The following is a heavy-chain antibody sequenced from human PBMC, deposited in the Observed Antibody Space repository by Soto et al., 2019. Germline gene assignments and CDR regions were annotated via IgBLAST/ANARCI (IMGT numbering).Heavy chain of an antibody. V-gene: IGHV4-39*01. D-gene: IGHD2-15*01. CDR3: ARHTPAISISDH. Sequence: QLQLQESGPGLVKPSETLSLTCTVSGGSISSSSYYWGWIRQPPGKGLEWIGSIYYSGSTYYHPSLNRRASMSVDTSKNRFSLKLSSVTAADTAVYFCARHTPAISISDHWGQGTLVTVSS. CDR1: GGSISSSSYY. CDR2: IYYSGST. J-gene: IGHJ4*02.